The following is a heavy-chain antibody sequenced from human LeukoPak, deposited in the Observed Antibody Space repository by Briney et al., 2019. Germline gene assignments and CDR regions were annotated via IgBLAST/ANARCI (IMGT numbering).Heavy chain of an antibody. V-gene: IGHV3-11*01. CDR2: ISSSGSTI. Sequence: PGGSLRLSCAAPGFTFSDYYMSWIRQAPGKGLEWVSYISSSGSTIYYADSVKGRFTISRDNAKNSLYLQMNSLRAEDTAVYYCAREYSSSWYGGYYYYYGMDVWGQGTTVTVSS. CDR1: GFTFSDYY. J-gene: IGHJ6*02. CDR3: AREYSSSWYGGYYYYYGMDV. D-gene: IGHD6-13*01.